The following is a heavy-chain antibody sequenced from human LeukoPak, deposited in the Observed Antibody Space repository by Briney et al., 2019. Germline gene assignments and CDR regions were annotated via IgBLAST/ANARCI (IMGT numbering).Heavy chain of an antibody. J-gene: IGHJ4*02. Sequence: PGGSLRLSCTASGFTLGIYWMSWVRQAPGKGLEWVANIKEDGTEKYYVDSVKGRFTISRDNAKNSLYLQLNSLRAEDTAVYYCARAPSRGITDYWGQGTLVIVSP. D-gene: IGHD3-10*01. CDR1: GFTLGIYW. V-gene: IGHV3-7*01. CDR3: ARAPSRGITDY. CDR2: IKEDGTEK.